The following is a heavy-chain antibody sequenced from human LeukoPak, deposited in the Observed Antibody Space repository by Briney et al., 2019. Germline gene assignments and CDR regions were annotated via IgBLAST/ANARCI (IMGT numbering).Heavy chain of an antibody. CDR3: ARGVDTAMVYYFDY. J-gene: IGHJ4*02. D-gene: IGHD5-18*01. V-gene: IGHV3-11*01. CDR2: ISNSGSTI. Sequence: GGSLRLSCAASGFTFSDYYMSWIRQAPGKGLEWVSYISNSGSTIYYADSVKGRFTISRDKAKNSLYLQMNSLRAEDTAVYYCARGVDTAMVYYFDYWGQGTLVTVSS. CDR1: GFTFSDYY.